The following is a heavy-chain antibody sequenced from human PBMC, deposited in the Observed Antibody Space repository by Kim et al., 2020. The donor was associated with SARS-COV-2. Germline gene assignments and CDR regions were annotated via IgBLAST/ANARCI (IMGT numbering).Heavy chain of an antibody. J-gene: IGHJ4*02. CDR1: GYTFTSYG. D-gene: IGHD4-4*01. CDR2: ISAYNGNT. CDR3: VRGEATSTVTSTGDDY. V-gene: IGHV1-18*04. Sequence: ASVKVSCKASGYTFTSYGISWVRQAPGQGLEWMGWISAYNGNTNYAQKLQGRVTMTTDTSTSTAYMELRSLRSDDTAVYYCVRGEATSTVTSTGDDYWGQGTLVTVSS.